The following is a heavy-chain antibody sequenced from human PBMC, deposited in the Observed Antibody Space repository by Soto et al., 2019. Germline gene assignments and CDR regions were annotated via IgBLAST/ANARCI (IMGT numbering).Heavy chain of an antibody. CDR3: ARCIQGDYYYGMDV. D-gene: IGHD5-18*01. CDR2: INADYGNT. Sequence: GASVKVSCKASGYTFTSYDINWVRQATGQGLEWMGRINADYGNTQYAQKFRGRVTMTTDTSTTTVYMELTNLRSDDTAVYYCARCIQGDYYYGMDVWGQGTTVTVSS. CDR1: GYTFTSYD. V-gene: IGHV1-18*01. J-gene: IGHJ6*02.